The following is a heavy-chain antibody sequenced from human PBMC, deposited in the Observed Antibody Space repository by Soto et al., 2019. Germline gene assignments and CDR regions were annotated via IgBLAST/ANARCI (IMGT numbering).Heavy chain of an antibody. CDR2: ISAYNGNT. Sequence: QVQLVQSGAEVKKPGASVKVSCKASGYTFTSYGISWVRQAPGQGLEWMGWISAYNGNTNYAQKLQGRVTMTTDTSTSTAYMELRSLRSDDTAVYYCVRDPTLIWFGEAPNWFDPWGQGTLVTVSS. CDR3: VRDPTLIWFGEAPNWFDP. D-gene: IGHD3-10*01. V-gene: IGHV1-18*04. CDR1: GYTFTSYG. J-gene: IGHJ5*02.